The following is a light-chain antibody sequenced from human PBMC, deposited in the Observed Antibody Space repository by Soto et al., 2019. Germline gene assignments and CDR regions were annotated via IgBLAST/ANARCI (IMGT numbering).Light chain of an antibody. V-gene: IGKV1-39*01. J-gene: IGKJ3*01. CDR1: QSISSY. CDR3: QQSYSTPPFT. Sequence: DIQMTQSPSSLSASVGDRVTITCRASQSISSYLNWYQQKPGQAPKLLIYAASSLQSGVPSRFSGSGSGTDFPLTISSLQPEDFATYYCQQSYSTPPFTFGPGTKVDIK. CDR2: AAS.